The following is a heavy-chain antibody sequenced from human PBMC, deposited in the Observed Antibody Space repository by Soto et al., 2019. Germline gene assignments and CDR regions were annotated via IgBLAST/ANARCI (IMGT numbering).Heavy chain of an antibody. D-gene: IGHD3-10*01. CDR1: GFTFIGYG. J-gene: IGHJ4*02. Sequence: PGGSLRLSCSASGFTFIGYGMHWVRQAPGKGLEWVAVISYDGSNKYYADSVKGRFTISRDNSKNTLYLQMNSLRAEDTAVYYCAKSSRRRMVRGALGYWGQGTLVTVSS. CDR3: AKSSRRRMVRGALGY. V-gene: IGHV3-30*18. CDR2: ISYDGSNK.